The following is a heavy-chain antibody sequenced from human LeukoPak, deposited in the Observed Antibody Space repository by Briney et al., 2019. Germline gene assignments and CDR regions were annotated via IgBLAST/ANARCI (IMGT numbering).Heavy chain of an antibody. CDR3: ARDDTVTTNYYYYGMDV. D-gene: IGHD4-17*01. CDR1: GFTFSSYC. Sequence: GGSLRLSCAASGFTFSSYCMSWVRQAPGKGLEWVANIKQDGSAKNYGDSVKGRFTISRDNAKNSLYLQMNSLRAEDTAVYYCARDDTVTTNYYYYGMDVWGQGTTVTVSS. J-gene: IGHJ6*02. CDR2: IKQDGSAK. V-gene: IGHV3-7*01.